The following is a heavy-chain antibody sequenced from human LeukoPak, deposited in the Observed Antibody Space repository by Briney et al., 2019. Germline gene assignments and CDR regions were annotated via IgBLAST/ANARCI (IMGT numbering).Heavy chain of an antibody. Sequence: PVGSLRLSCAASVFTSSNYWMSWVRQAPGKGLEWVANIDSGGSQREYVDYVKGRYTTSRDKAKNSLYLQMNRLRAEDTAIYYCARIWYFGDNNWRYFDYWGQGTLVTVSS. J-gene: IGHJ4*02. CDR1: VFTSSNYW. D-gene: IGHD1-20*01. CDR3: ARIWYFGDNNWRYFDY. V-gene: IGHV3-7*01. CDR2: IDSGGSQR.